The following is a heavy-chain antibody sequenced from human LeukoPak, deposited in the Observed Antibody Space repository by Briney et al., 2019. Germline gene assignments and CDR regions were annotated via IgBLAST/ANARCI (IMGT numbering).Heavy chain of an antibody. CDR3: AKDDYGDYSGYYFDN. CDR1: GFTFSDYV. D-gene: IGHD4-17*01. J-gene: IGHJ4*02. CDR2: LSGSSDYT. V-gene: IGHV3-23*01. Sequence: GGSLRLSRAASGFTFSDYVMSWVPYAPGRGLEWFASLSGSSDYTYYADSVKGRFTISRDNSQNTLHLQMNSLRAEDTAVYYCAKDDYGDYSGYYFDNWGQGTLVTVSS.